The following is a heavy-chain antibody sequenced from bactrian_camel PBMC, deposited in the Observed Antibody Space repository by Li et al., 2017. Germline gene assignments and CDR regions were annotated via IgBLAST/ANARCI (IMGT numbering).Heavy chain of an antibody. D-gene: IGHD7*01. CDR2: IDADANT. CDR3: AADASDLAYCGGGNCLCRPTASQYRY. J-gene: IGHJ4*01. CDR1: GYTYSRYC. Sequence: HVQLVESGGGSVQAGGSLKLTCETSGYTYSRYCMGWFRQAPGKEREFVSSIDADANTRYADSARGRFTISKDNAKNTLYLQMDSLKPEDTAMYYCAADASDLAYCGGGNCLCRPTASQYRYWGQGTQVTVS. V-gene: IGHV3S26*01.